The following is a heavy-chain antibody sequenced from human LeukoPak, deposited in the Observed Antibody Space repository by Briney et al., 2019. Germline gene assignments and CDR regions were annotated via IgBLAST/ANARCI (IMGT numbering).Heavy chain of an antibody. J-gene: IGHJ6*03. CDR2: MNPNSGNT. V-gene: IGHV1-8*01. Sequence: VASVKVSCKASGYTFTSYDINWVRQATGQGLEWMGWMNPNSGNTGYAQKFQGRVTMTRNTSISTAYMELSSLRSEDTAVYYCARGRSGYGPGDYYYYYMDVWGKGTTVTVSS. D-gene: IGHD5-12*01. CDR1: GYTFTSYD. CDR3: ARGRSGYGPGDYYYYYMDV.